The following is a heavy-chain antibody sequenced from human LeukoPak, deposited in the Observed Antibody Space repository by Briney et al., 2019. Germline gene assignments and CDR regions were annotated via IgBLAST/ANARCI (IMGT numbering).Heavy chain of an antibody. CDR2: IYPGDSES. J-gene: IGHJ4*02. CDR1: GYNLVGYW. Sequence: GESLKISCKASGYNLVGYWIAWVRQMPGRGLEWMGVIYPGDSESRYSSSFQGQVTISVDKSINSAYLQCSSLKASDTAMYYRAKHSDCGGDCPFNYWGQGPLVTVPS. CDR3: AKHSDCGGDCPFNY. D-gene: IGHD2-21*02. V-gene: IGHV5-51*01.